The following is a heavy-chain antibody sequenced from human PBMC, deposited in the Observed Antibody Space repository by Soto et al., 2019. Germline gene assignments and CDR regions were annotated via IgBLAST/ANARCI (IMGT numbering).Heavy chain of an antibody. J-gene: IGHJ6*02. D-gene: IGHD3-22*01. CDR2: ISPYNDDT. CDR3: ARGGYYDSSGARNYHYYGMDV. V-gene: IGHV1-18*01. CDR1: GYSFTRYG. Sequence: VKVSCKASGYSFTRYGIGWARQAPGQGLEWMGWISPYNDDTKYAQRLQGRVTMTTDTSTRTAYMDIRGLRSDDTAIYYCARGGYYDSSGARNYHYYGMDVWGQGTTVTVSS.